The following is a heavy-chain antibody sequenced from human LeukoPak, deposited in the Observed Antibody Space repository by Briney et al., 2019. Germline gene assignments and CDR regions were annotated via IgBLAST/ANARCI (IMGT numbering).Heavy chain of an antibody. J-gene: IGHJ4*02. CDR1: GGTFSSYA. CDR3: ARLWDTAMAL. CDR2: TIPILGIA. V-gene: IGHV1-69*04. Sequence: SVKVSCKASGGTFSSYAISWVRQAPGQGLEWMGRTIPILGIANYAQKFQGRVTITADKSTSTAYMELSSLRSEDTAVYYCARLWDTAMALWGQGTLVTVSS. D-gene: IGHD5-18*01.